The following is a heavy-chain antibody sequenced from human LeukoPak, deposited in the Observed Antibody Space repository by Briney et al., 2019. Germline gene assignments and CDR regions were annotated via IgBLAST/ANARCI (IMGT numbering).Heavy chain of an antibody. D-gene: IGHD2-21*01. CDR3: ASLAPSLAFDI. J-gene: IGHJ3*02. CDR1: GFTFSSYA. Sequence: GSLRLSCAASGFTFSSYAMHWVRQAPGKGLEWVAVISYDGSNKYYADSVKGRFTISRDNSKNTLYLQMNSLRAEDTAVYYCASLAPSLAFDIWGQGTMVTVSS. CDR2: ISYDGSNK. V-gene: IGHV3-30-3*01.